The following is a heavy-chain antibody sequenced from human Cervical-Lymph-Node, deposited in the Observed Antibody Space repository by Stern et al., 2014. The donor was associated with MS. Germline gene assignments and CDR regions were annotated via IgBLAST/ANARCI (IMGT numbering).Heavy chain of an antibody. CDR3: ARRKSGVTGGFDP. V-gene: IGHV1-69*01. CDR2: IFPMFRTA. CDR1: GGTFSSYA. D-gene: IGHD3-3*01. J-gene: IGHJ5*02. Sequence: VQLVQSGAEVKKPGSSVKVSCKASGGTFSSYAISWVRQAPGQGLEWMGGIFPMFRTANYAQRFQGRVTITADESTSTAYMELSSLRSEDTAVYYCARRKSGVTGGFDPWGQGSLVTVSS.